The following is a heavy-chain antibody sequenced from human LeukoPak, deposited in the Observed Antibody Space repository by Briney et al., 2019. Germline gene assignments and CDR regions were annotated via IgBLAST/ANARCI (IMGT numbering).Heavy chain of an antibody. CDR2: IYSSGSA. CDR3: QSRYLEWLLEY. Sequence: SETLSLTCTVSGGSINSNNYYWGWIRQPPGKGLEWIGSIYSSGSAYYNPSLKGRVTISVDTSKNQFSLRLSSVTAADTAVYYCQSRYLEWLLEYWGQGTLVTVSS. V-gene: IGHV4-39*01. J-gene: IGHJ4*02. CDR1: GGSINSNNYY. D-gene: IGHD3-3*01.